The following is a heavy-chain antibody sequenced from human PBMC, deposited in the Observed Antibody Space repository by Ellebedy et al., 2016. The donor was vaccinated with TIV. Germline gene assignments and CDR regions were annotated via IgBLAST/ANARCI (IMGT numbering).Heavy chain of an antibody. CDR2: IFYTEIT. D-gene: IGHD6-19*01. CDR1: GGCFNSYY. Sequence: SETLSLTXTVSGGCFNSYYWTWIRQPPGRGLEWIGYIFYTEITNYHPSLMSRATISIDVSKSEVSLKLTSVTAADTGMYYCARQLIPVAVVDSWGPGTRVTVSS. V-gene: IGHV4-59*08. J-gene: IGHJ4*02. CDR3: ARQLIPVAVVDS.